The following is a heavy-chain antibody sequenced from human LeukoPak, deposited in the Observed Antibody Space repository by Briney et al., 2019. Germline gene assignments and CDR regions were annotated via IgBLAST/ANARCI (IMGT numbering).Heavy chain of an antibody. CDR3: ARERDDYVWGSYRYTDRYFDY. CDR2: IYTSGST. V-gene: IGHV4-4*07. J-gene: IGHJ4*02. D-gene: IGHD3-16*02. Sequence: PSETLSLTCTVSGGSISSYYWSWIRQPAGKGLEWIGRIYTSGSTNYNPSLKSRVTMSVGTSKNQFSLKLSSVTAADTAVYYCARERDDYVWGSYRYTDRYFDYWGQGTLVTVSS. CDR1: GGSISSYY.